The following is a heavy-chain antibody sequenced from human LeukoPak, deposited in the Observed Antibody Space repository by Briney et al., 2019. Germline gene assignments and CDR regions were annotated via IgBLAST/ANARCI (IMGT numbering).Heavy chain of an antibody. V-gene: IGHV4-4*08. J-gene: IGHJ5*02. D-gene: IGHD3-22*01. CDR3: ARARLKNFRSGYMNWFDP. CDR2: IYNAATT. CDR1: GGSIGNYY. Sequence: SETLSLTCAVSGGSIGNYYWTWVRQPPGKGLEWLGFIYNAATTTYNPSLKSRVTISVDTSKNQFSLKLSSVTAADTAVYYCARARLKNFRSGYMNWFDPWGQGTLVTVSS.